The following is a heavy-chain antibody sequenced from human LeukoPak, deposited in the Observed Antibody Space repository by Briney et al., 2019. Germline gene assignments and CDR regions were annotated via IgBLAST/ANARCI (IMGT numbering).Heavy chain of an antibody. V-gene: IGHV3-33*06. Sequence: GRSLRLSCAASGFTFRSYGMHWVPQAPGNGLEWVTVIWDDGSNKYYADSVKGRFTISRDNSKNTLYLQMNSLRAEDTAVYYCAKDRYYYDSSGSSPVDYWGQGTLVTVSS. CDR1: GFTFRSYG. J-gene: IGHJ4*02. CDR2: IWDDGSNK. CDR3: AKDRYYYDSSGSSPVDY. D-gene: IGHD3-22*01.